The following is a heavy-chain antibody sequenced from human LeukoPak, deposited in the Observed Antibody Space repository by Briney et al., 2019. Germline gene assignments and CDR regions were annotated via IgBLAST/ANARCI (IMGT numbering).Heavy chain of an antibody. CDR3: ARLELYYGSFYYMDV. CDR2: INHSGST. J-gene: IGHJ6*03. CDR1: GASFTGYY. D-gene: IGHD3-9*01. V-gene: IGHV4-34*01. Sequence: SETLSLTCDVYGASFTGYYWSWIRQPPGKGLEWIGEINHSGSTNYNPSLKSRVTISVDTSKNQFSLKLSSVTAADTAVYYCARLELYYGSFYYMDVWGKGTTVTISS.